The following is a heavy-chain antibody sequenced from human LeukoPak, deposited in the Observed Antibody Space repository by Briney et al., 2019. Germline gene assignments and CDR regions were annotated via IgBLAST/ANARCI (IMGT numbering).Heavy chain of an antibody. J-gene: IGHJ4*02. V-gene: IGHV1-2*06. CDR2: INPNTGGT. D-gene: IGHD2-2*01. CDR1: GYTFTGYH. CDR3: ARDYCSSTSCLFDY. Sequence: ASVKVSCKASGYTFTGYHMHWVRQAPGQGLEWMGRINPNTGGTDYAQKYQGRVTMTRDTSISTAYMDLSRLRSDDTAVYYCARDYCSSTSCLFDYWGQGTLVTVSS.